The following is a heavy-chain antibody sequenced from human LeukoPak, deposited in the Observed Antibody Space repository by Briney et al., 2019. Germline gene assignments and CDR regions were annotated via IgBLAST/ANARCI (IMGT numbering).Heavy chain of an antibody. Sequence: GGSLRLSCAASGFTFSSYSMNWVRQAPGKGLEWVSSISSSSSYIYYADSVKGRFTISRDNAKNSLYLQMNSLRAEDTAVYYCARGSSSPTEIDYWGQGTLVTVSS. CDR3: ARGSSSPTEIDY. J-gene: IGHJ4*02. D-gene: IGHD6-13*01. CDR2: ISSSSSYI. CDR1: GFTFSSYS. V-gene: IGHV3-21*01.